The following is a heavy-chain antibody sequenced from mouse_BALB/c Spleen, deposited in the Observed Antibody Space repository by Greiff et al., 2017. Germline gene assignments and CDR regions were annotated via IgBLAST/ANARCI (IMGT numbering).Heavy chain of an antibody. Sequence: VHVKQSGAELVKPGASVKLSCTASGFNIKDTYMHWVKQRPEQGLEWIGRIDPANGNTKYDPKFQGKATITADTSSNTAYLQLSSLTSEDTAVYYCARSRLRSGGSWFAYWGQGTLVTVSA. V-gene: IGHV14-3*02. D-gene: IGHD1-1*01. CDR3: ARSRLRSGGSWFAY. CDR1: GFNIKDTY. J-gene: IGHJ3*01. CDR2: IDPANGNT.